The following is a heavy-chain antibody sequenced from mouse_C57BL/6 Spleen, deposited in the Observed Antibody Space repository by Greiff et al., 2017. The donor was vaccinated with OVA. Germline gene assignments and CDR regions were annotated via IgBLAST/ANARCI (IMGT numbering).Heavy chain of an antibody. CDR1: GFTFSSYG. CDR3: ARGGDYDDGFAY. CDR2: ISSGGSYT. J-gene: IGHJ3*01. V-gene: IGHV5-6*01. D-gene: IGHD2-4*01. Sequence: VQRVESGGDLVKPGGSLKLSCAASGFTFSSYGMSWVRQTPDKRLEWVATISSGGSYTYYPDSVKGRFTISRDNAKNTLYLQMSRLKSEDTDMYDCARGGDYDDGFAYWGQGTLVTVSA.